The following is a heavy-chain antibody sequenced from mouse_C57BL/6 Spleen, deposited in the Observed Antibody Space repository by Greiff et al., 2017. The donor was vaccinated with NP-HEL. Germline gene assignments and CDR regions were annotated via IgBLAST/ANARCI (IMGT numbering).Heavy chain of an antibody. CDR3: ARSEGDYDEYFDV. CDR2: INPSSGYT. J-gene: IGHJ1*03. D-gene: IGHD2-4*01. V-gene: IGHV1-7*01. CDR1: GYTFTSYW. Sequence: VQLQESGAELAKPGASVKLSCKASGYTFTSYWMHWVQQRPGQGLEWIGYINPSSGYTKYNQKFKDKATLTADKSSSTAYMQLSSLTYEDSAVYYCARSEGDYDEYFDVWGTGTTVTVSS.